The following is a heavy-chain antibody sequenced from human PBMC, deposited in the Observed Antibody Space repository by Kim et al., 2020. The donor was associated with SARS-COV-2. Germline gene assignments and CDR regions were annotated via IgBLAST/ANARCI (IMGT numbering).Heavy chain of an antibody. CDR2: IAHSGGT. V-gene: IGHV4-34*01. CDR3: ARSFGFFALDP. J-gene: IGHJ5*02. CDR1: GGSLNDLY. D-gene: IGHD3-16*01. Sequence: SETLSLTCAVYGGSLNDLYWNWVRLPQGKGLEWIGEIAHSGGTKYNPSLKSRVTITADTSKNQLYLKLTSVTAADTAVYFCARSFGFFALDPWGQGVLVTVSS.